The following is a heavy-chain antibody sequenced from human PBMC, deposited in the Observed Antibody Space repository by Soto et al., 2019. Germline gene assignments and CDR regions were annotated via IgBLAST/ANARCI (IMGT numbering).Heavy chain of an antibody. V-gene: IGHV1-18*01. J-gene: IGHJ4*02. D-gene: IGHD3-9*01. CDR2: ISAYNGNT. Sequence: AXVKGSCKASGYTFTSYGISWVRQAPGQGLEWMGWISAYNGNTNYAQKLQGRVTMTTDTSTSTAYMELRSLRSDDTAVYYCARGKFDWLFYYFDYWGQGTLVTVSS. CDR1: GYTFTSYG. CDR3: ARGKFDWLFYYFDY.